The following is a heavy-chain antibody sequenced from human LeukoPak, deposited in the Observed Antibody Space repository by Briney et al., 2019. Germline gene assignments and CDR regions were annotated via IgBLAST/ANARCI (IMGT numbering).Heavy chain of an antibody. CDR2: IIPIFGTA. CDR3: ARGLAAAGTRYYFDY. D-gene: IGHD6-13*01. V-gene: IGHV1-69*13. J-gene: IGHJ4*02. Sequence: SVKVSCKASGGTFSSYAISWVRQASGQGLEWMGGIIPIFGTANYAQKFQGRVTITADESTSTAYMELSSLRSEDTAVYYCARGLAAAGTRYYFDYWGQGTLVTVSS. CDR1: GGTFSSYA.